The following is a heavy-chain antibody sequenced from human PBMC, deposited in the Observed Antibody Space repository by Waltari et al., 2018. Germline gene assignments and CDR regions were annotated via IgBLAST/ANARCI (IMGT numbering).Heavy chain of an antibody. J-gene: IGHJ5*02. Sequence: QVQLVESGGGVVQPGRSLRLSCAASGFTFSSYGMHWVRQAPGKGLEWVAVIRYDGSNKYYADSVKSRFTISRDNSKNTLYLQMNSLRAEDTAVYYCARGRANWGWFDPWGQGTLVTVSS. CDR3: ARGRANWGWFDP. CDR1: GFTFSSYG. D-gene: IGHD7-27*01. CDR2: IRYDGSNK. V-gene: IGHV3-33*01.